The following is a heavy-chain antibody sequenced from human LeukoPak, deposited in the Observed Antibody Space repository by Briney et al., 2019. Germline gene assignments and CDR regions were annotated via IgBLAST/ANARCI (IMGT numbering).Heavy chain of an antibody. V-gene: IGHV1-18*01. Sequence: GASVKVSCKASGYTFTSYGISWVRQAPGQGLEWMGWISAYNGNTNYAQKLQGRVTMTTDTSTSTAYMELRSLRSDDTAVYYCARYFGYCSSTSCYGLDAFDIWGQGTMVTVSS. CDR1: GYTFTSYG. D-gene: IGHD2-2*03. CDR3: ARYFGYCSSTSCYGLDAFDI. J-gene: IGHJ3*02. CDR2: ISAYNGNT.